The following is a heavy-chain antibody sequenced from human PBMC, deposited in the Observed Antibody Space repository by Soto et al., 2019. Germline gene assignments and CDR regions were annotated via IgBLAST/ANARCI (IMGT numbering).Heavy chain of an antibody. CDR2: ITHGGST. CDR3: ARMAVTTFYYYAMDV. D-gene: IGHD6-19*01. Sequence: SETLSLTSAVYGYSIRSSDWWGWIRQPPGKGLEWIGYITHGGSTNYNPSLKRRVTMSVDPSKNQFSLNLTSVTAVDTAVYYCARMAVTTFYYYAMDVWGQGTTVTVSS. V-gene: IGHV4-28*01. J-gene: IGHJ6*02. CDR1: GYSIRSSDW.